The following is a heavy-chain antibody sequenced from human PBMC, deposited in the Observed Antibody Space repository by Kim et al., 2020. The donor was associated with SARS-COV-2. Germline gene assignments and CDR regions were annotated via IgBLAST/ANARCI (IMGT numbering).Heavy chain of an antibody. CDR2: IDPSDSYT. CDR1: GYSFTSYW. CDR3: ARHEPGMNPDFDY. J-gene: IGHJ4*02. V-gene: IGHV5-10-1*01. Sequence: GESLKISCKGSGYSFTSYWISWVRQMPGKGLEWMGRIDPSDSYTNYSPSFQGHVTISADKSISTAYLQWSSLKASDTAMYYCARHEPGMNPDFDYWGQGTLVTVSS. D-gene: IGHD1-1*01.